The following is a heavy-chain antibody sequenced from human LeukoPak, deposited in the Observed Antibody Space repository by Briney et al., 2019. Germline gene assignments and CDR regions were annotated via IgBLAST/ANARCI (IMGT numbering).Heavy chain of an antibody. Sequence: PGGSLGLSCAASGFTFSSFWMHWVRQAPGKGLVWVSRLNSDGSSTDYADSVKGRFTISRDNAKNTLYLQMNSLRAEDTAVYYCARASGGSRHFSDYWGQGTLVTVSS. V-gene: IGHV3-74*01. CDR1: GFTFSSFW. D-gene: IGHD3-16*01. CDR2: LNSDGSST. CDR3: ARASGGSRHFSDY. J-gene: IGHJ4*02.